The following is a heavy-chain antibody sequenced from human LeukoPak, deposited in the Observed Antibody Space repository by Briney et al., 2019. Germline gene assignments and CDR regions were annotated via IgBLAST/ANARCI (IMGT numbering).Heavy chain of an antibody. Sequence: SETLSLTCTVSGGSISSGDYYWSWIRQPPGKGLEWIGYIYYSGSTYYNPSLKSRVTISVDTSKNQFSLKLSSVTAADTAVYYCARDRGSIAASGAPVDWGQGTLVTVSS. CDR3: ARDRGSIAASGAPVD. CDR2: IYYSGST. V-gene: IGHV4-30-4*08. CDR1: GGSISSGDYY. J-gene: IGHJ4*02. D-gene: IGHD6-6*01.